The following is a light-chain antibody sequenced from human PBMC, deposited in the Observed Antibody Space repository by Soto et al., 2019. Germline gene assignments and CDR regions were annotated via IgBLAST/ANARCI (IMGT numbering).Light chain of an antibody. CDR2: SNN. CDR3: AAWDDRLNGPV. Sequence: QSVLTQPPSASGTPGQRVTISCSGTSSNIGTNTVNWYHQLPGTAPKLIMYSNNQRPSGVPDRFSGSKSGTSASLAISGLQSEDEADYHCAAWDDRLNGPVFGGGTKVTVL. J-gene: IGLJ3*02. CDR1: SSNIGTNT. V-gene: IGLV1-44*01.